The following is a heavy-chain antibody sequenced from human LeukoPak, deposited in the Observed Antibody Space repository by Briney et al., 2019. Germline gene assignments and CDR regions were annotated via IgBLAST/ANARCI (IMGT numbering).Heavy chain of an antibody. V-gene: IGHV3-66*01. Sequence: GGSLRLSCAASGFTLSSNYMSWVRQAPGKGLEWVSVIYIVVSTYYADSLKGRFTISRDNSKNTLYLQMNSLRAEDTAVYYCARDRGTYDFWSGYYSNYYFDYWGQGTLVTVSS. D-gene: IGHD3-3*01. J-gene: IGHJ4*02. CDR1: GFTLSSNY. CDR2: IYIVVST. CDR3: ARDRGTYDFWSGYYSNYYFDY.